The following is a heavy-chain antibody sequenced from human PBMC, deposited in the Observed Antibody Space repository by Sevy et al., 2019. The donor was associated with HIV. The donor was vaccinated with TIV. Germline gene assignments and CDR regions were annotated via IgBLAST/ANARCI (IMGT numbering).Heavy chain of an antibody. CDR2: INPNSGGT. V-gene: IGHV1-2*02. CDR3: APGAAVASTVVRLGPYYFDY. Sequence: ASVKVSCKASGYTFTGYYMHSVRQAPGQALEWMGWINPNSGGTNYAQNFQGRVTMTRDTSISTAYMELSRLRSDDTAVYYCAPGAAVASTVVRLGPYYFDYWGQGTLVTVSS. D-gene: IGHD6-19*01. J-gene: IGHJ4*02. CDR1: GYTFTGYY.